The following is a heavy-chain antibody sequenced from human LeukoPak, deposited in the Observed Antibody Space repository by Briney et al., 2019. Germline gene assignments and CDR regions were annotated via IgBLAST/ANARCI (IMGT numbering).Heavy chain of an antibody. Sequence: SETLSLTCTVSGGSISSGGYYWSWIRQPPGKGLEWIGYIYHSGSTYYNPSLKSRVTISVDRSKNQFSLKLSSVTAADTAVYYCASTTPIVGATGGAFDIWGQGTMVTVSS. D-gene: IGHD1-26*01. J-gene: IGHJ3*02. CDR1: GGSISSGGYY. CDR3: ASTTPIVGATGGAFDI. V-gene: IGHV4-30-2*01. CDR2: IYHSGST.